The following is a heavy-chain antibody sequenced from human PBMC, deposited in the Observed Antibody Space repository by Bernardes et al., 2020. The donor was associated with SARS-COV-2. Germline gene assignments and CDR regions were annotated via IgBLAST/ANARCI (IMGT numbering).Heavy chain of an antibody. CDR3: AHRSSSWYGDWFDP. J-gene: IGHJ5*02. CDR1: GGSISSYY. D-gene: IGHD6-13*01. CDR2: ISYTGST. V-gene: IGHV4-59*01. Sequence: SETLSLTCTVSGGSISSYYWSWIRQPPGKGLEWIGYISYTGSTNYSPSLKSRVTISIDTSKNQFSLKLSSVTAADTAMYYCAHRSSSWYGDWFDPWGQGTLVTVSS.